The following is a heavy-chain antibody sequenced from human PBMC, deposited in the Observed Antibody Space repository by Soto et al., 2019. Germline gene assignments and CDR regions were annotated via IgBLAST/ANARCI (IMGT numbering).Heavy chain of an antibody. V-gene: IGHV4-34*01. Sequence: QVQLQQWGAGLLKPSETLSLTCAVYGGSFSGYYWTWIRQPPGTGLEWIGEINHSGSTNYNPSLKSLVTISVDKSKNQFSLKLTSVTAADTAVYYCARDKITGLFDYWGQGTLVTVSS. CDR2: INHSGST. CDR3: ARDKITGLFDY. J-gene: IGHJ4*02. D-gene: IGHD2-8*02. CDR1: GGSFSGYY.